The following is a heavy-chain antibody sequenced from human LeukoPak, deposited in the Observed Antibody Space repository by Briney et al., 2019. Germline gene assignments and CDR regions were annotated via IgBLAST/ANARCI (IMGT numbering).Heavy chain of an antibody. CDR2: INPNSGGT. Sequence: ASVKVSCKASGYTFTGYYMHWVRQAPGQGLEWMGWINPNSGGTKYAQKFQGRVTMTRDTSISTAYMELSGLRSDDTAVYYCADEFGLKWLADWGQGTLVTVSS. V-gene: IGHV1-2*02. CDR1: GYTFTGYY. J-gene: IGHJ4*02. D-gene: IGHD6-19*01. CDR3: ADEFGLKWLAD.